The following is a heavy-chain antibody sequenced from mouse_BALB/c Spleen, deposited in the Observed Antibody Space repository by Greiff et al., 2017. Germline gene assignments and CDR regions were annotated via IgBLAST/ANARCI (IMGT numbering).Heavy chain of an antibody. CDR2: ISYSGST. J-gene: IGHJ2*01. V-gene: IGHV3-2*02. CDR3: ARSYASYFDY. Sequence: EVQRVESGPGLVKPSQSLSLTCTVTGYSITSDYAWNWIRQFPGNKLEWMGYISYSGSTSYNPSLKSRISITRDTSKNQFFLQLNSVTTEDTATYYCARSYASYFDYWGQGTTLTVSS. CDR1: GYSITSDYA. D-gene: IGHD6-5*01.